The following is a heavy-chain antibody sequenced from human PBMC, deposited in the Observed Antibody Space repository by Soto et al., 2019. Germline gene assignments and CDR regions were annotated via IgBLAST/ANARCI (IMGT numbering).Heavy chain of an antibody. CDR3: TACPHYDSSGYYLQVAFDI. D-gene: IGHD3-22*01. CDR2: IKSKTDGGTT. CDR1: GFTFSNAW. Sequence: PGGSLRLSCAASGFTFSNAWMSWVRQAPGKGLEWVGRIKSKTDGGTTDYAAPVKGRFTISRDDSKNTLYLQMNSLKTEDTAVYYCTACPHYDSSGYYLQVAFDIWGQGTMVTVSS. J-gene: IGHJ3*02. V-gene: IGHV3-15*01.